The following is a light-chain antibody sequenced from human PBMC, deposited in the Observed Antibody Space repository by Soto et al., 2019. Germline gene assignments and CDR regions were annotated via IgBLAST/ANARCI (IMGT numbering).Light chain of an antibody. CDR3: QQFYDLPIT. Sequence: DIHITHSPSALSSSVLYRVTITCQAGHYISDVLNWYQQQPGKAPKVLIYDASKLQKGVPSRFSGRGSGKDFTFTISSLQPDDSGTYYCQQFYDLPITFGQGTRLEIK. CDR1: HYISDV. CDR2: DAS. V-gene: IGKV1-33*01. J-gene: IGKJ5*01.